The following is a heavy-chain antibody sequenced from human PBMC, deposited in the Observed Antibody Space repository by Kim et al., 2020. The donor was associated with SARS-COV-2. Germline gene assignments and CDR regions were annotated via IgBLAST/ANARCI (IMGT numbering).Heavy chain of an antibody. Sequence: GGSLRLSCAASGFSFSSYWMHWVRQPPGKGLMWVSHINGDGSSTGYADSVKGRFTISRENGKSTLYLQMNSLRAEDTAVYYCATGNSHAFDLWGQGTMVSVSS. CDR1: GFSFSSYW. CDR3: ATGNSHAFDL. V-gene: IGHV3-74*01. J-gene: IGHJ3*01. CDR2: INGDGSST. D-gene: IGHD2-21*01.